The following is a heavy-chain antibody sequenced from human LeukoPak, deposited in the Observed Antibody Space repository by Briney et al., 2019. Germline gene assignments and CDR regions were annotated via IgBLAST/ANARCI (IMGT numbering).Heavy chain of an antibody. V-gene: IGHV1-2*02. J-gene: IGHJ4*02. D-gene: IGHD3-9*01. CDR3: ARDIHYDILTGYNY. CDR2: INPNSGGT. CDR1: GYTFTGYY. Sequence: ASVKVSRKASGYTFTGYYMHWVRQAPGQGLGRMGWINPNSGGTDNAQKFQGRVTMTRDTSISTDYMELRRLRSDDTDVYYCARDIHYDILTGYNYWGQGTLVTVSS.